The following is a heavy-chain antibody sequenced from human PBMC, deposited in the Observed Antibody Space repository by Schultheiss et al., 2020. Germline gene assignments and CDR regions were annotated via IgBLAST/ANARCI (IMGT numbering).Heavy chain of an antibody. D-gene: IGHD6-13*01. V-gene: IGHV4-31*03. J-gene: IGHJ3*02. CDR1: GGSISSGGYY. CDR3: ARRTGEAAAGSTPWAFDI. Sequence: SETLSLTCTVSGGSISSGGYYWSWIRQHPGKGLEWIGYIYYSGSTYYNPSLKSRVTISVDTSKNQFSLKLSSVTAADTAVYYCARRTGEAAAGSTPWAFDIWGQGAMVTVSS. CDR2: IYYSGST.